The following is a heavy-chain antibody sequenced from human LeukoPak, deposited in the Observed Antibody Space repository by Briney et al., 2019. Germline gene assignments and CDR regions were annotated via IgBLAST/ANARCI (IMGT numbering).Heavy chain of an antibody. CDR3: ARSLNGGCSYGYVDY. V-gene: IGHV4-34*01. J-gene: IGHJ4*02. D-gene: IGHD5-18*01. Sequence: SETLSLTCAVYGGSFSGYYWSWIHQPPGKGLEWIGEINHSGSTNYNPSLKSRVTISVDTSKNQFSLKLSSVTAADTAVYYCARSLNGGCSYGYVDYWGQGTLVTVSS. CDR2: INHSGST. CDR1: GGSFSGYY.